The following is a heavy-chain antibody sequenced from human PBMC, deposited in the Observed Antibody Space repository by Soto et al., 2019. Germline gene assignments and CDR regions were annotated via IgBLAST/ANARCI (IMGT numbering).Heavy chain of an antibody. CDR3: ARTKMATIRSFDY. V-gene: IGHV3-21*01. J-gene: IGHJ4*02. Sequence: EVQLVESGGGLVKPGGSLRLSCAASGFTFSSYSMNWVRQAPGKGLEWVSSISSSSSYIYYADSVKGRFTISRDNAKNSLYLQMNSLRAEDTVVYYCARTKMATIRSFDYWGQGTLVTVSS. D-gene: IGHD5-12*01. CDR1: GFTFSSYS. CDR2: ISSSSSYI.